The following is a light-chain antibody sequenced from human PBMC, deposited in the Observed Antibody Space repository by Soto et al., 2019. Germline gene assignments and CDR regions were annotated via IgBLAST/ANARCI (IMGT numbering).Light chain of an antibody. V-gene: IGLV2-23*01. CDR2: EGS. J-gene: IGLJ1*01. CDR1: SSDVGNYNL. Sequence: QSALTQPASVSGSPGQSITISCTGTSSDVGNYNLVSWYQQDPGKAPKLMIYEGSKRPSGVSNRFSGSKSANTASLTISGLQAEDEADYYCCSYAGNSTYVFGDGTKVTVL. CDR3: CSYAGNSTYV.